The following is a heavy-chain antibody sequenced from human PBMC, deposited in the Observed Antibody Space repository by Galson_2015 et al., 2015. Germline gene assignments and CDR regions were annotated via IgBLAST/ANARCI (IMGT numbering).Heavy chain of an antibody. CDR2: IIPIFGTA. V-gene: IGHV1-69*13. J-gene: IGHJ6*02. CDR3: ARDTYSSSPYYYYGTDV. CDR1: GGTFSSYA. D-gene: IGHD6-6*01. Sequence: SVKVSCKASGGTFSSYAISWVRQAPGQGLEWMGGIIPIFGTANYAQKFQGRVTITADESTSTAYMELSSLRSEDTAVYYCARDTYSSSPYYYYGTDVWGHGTTATASS.